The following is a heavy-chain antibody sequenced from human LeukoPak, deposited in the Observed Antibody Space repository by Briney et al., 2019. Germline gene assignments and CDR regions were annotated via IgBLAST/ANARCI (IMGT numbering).Heavy chain of an antibody. J-gene: IGHJ4*02. CDR2: ISYDGSNK. Sequence: PGGSLRLSCAASGFTFSSYAMHWVRQAPGKGLEWVAVISYDGSNKYYADSVKGRFTISRDNSKNTLYLQMNSLRAEDTAVYYCARGGLRYFDWLFSYFDYWGQGTLVTVSS. V-gene: IGHV3-30-3*01. CDR3: ARGGLRYFDWLFSYFDY. CDR1: GFTFSSYA. D-gene: IGHD3-9*01.